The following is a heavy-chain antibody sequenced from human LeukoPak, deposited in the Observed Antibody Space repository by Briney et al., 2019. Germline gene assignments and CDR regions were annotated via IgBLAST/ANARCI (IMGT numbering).Heavy chain of an antibody. CDR3: ATSPPLHYSGSYETLDY. D-gene: IGHD1-26*01. V-gene: IGHV3-30-3*01. CDR2: ISYDGGKK. CDR1: GFTFSTYT. Sequence: GGSLTLSCAASGFTFSTYTMHWVRQAPGKGLEWVTFISYDGGKKYNADSVKGRFTISRDNSKNTLYLQMDNLRTEDTAVYYCATSPPLHYSGSYETLDYWGQGTLVTVSS. J-gene: IGHJ4*02.